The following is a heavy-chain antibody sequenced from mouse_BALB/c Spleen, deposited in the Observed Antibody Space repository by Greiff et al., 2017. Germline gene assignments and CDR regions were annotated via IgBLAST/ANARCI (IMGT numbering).Heavy chain of an antibody. D-gene: IGHD1-1*01. V-gene: IGHV1S56*01. CDR1: GYTFTSYY. CDR2: IYPGNVNT. Sequence: QVQLQQSGPELVKPGASVRISCKASGYTFTSYYIHWVKQRPGQGLEWIGWIYPGNVNTKYNEKFKGKATLTADKSSSTAYMQLSSLTSEDSAVYFCAREGITTGPWFAYWGQGTLVTVSA. J-gene: IGHJ3*01. CDR3: AREGITTGPWFAY.